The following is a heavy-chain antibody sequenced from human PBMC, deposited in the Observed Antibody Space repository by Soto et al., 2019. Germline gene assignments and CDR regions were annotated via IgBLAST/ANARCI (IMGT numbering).Heavy chain of an antibody. V-gene: IGHV1-69*13. J-gene: IGHJ6*02. CDR1: VGPLRRYA. Sequence: VKVACKAPVGPLRRYAITAVRQAPGQGLEWMGGIIPIFGTTNYARRFQGRVTITADKSTSTAYMELRSLRSEDTAVYYCARGTRSGSYYYYGLDVWGQGTTVTVPS. CDR2: IIPIFGTT. D-gene: IGHD1-26*01. CDR3: ARGTRSGSYYYYGLDV.